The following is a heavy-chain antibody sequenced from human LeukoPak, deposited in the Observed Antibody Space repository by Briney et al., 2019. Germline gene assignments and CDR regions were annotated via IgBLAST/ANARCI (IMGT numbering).Heavy chain of an antibody. CDR2: MNPNTGNT. V-gene: IGHV1-8*01. Sequence: ASVKVSCKASGYTFTSYDINWVRQATGQELEWMGWMNPNTGNTGSAQRFQGRVTMTRDTSISTAYMELSSLRSEDTAVYYCARGPLVRLPSSFDPWGQGTLVTVSS. CDR3: ARGPLVRLPSSFDP. D-gene: IGHD3-16*02. J-gene: IGHJ5*02. CDR1: GYTFTSYD.